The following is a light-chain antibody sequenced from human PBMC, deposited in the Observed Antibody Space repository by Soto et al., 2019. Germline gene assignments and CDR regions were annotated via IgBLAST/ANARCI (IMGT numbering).Light chain of an antibody. CDR1: QSISSY. J-gene: IGKJ5*01. CDR2: AAS. CDR3: KQLNSFPIT. V-gene: IGKV1-9*01. Sequence: DIQMTQSPSSLSASVRDRVTITCRASQSISSYLNWYQQKPGKAPKLLIYAASTLQSGVPSRFSGSGSGTEFTLTITSLQPEDFATYYCKQLNSFPITFGQGTRLEIK.